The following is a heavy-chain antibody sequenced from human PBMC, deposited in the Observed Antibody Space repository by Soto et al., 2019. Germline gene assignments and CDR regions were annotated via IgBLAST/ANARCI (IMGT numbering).Heavy chain of an antibody. CDR2: INGDGTHR. V-gene: IGHV3-74*01. CDR3: ARLGFVGEGDF. J-gene: IGHJ4*02. D-gene: IGHD3-16*01. Sequence: EVQLVESGGGLVQPGGSLRLSCATSGFTFNKYWIHWVRQAPGEGLVWVSRINGDGTHRDYAESMRGRFSISRDFAQSTVFLQMNSLKDEDTAVYYCARLGFVGEGDFWGQGIQVSVSS. CDR1: GFTFNKYW.